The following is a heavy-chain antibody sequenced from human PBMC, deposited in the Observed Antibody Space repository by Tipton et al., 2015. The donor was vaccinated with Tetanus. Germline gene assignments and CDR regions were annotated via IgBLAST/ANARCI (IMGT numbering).Heavy chain of an antibody. CDR2: IFPQYGTA. CDR1: GGTFRSYA. J-gene: IGHJ4*02. CDR3: VRPARYCSGGSCFLALDF. D-gene: IGHD2-15*01. V-gene: IGHV1-69*01. Sequence: QSGPEVKKPGSSVRVSCKTSGGTFRSYAISWVRQARGQGPEWMGGIFPQYGTANYAPEFQGRVTLTADESTVTAYMELSSLRSEDTAVYYCVRPARYCSGGSCFLALDFWGQGTQITVSS.